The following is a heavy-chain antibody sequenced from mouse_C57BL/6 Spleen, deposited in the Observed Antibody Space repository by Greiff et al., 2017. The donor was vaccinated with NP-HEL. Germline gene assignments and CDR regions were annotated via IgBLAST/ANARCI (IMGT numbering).Heavy chain of an antibody. Sequence: EVQLQQSGAELVRPGSSVKMSCKTSGYTFTSYGINWVKQRPGQGLEWIGYIYIGNGYTEYNEKFKGKATLTSDTSSSTAYMQLSSLTSEDSAIYFCASPYYYGSSYRDYFDYWGQGTTLTVSS. D-gene: IGHD1-1*01. V-gene: IGHV1-58*01. CDR2: IYIGNGYT. J-gene: IGHJ2*01. CDR3: ASPYYYGSSYRDYFDY. CDR1: GYTFTSYG.